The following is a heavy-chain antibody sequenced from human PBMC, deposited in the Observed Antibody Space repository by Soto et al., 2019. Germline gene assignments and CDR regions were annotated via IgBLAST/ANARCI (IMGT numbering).Heavy chain of an antibody. CDR1: GGSISSTSYY. CDR2: IYHSGST. Sequence: SETLSLTCTVSGGSISSTSYYWVWIRQPPGKGLEWIGYIYHSGSTYYNPSLKSRVTISVDRSKNQFSLKLRSVTAADTAVYYCARGVVRGAHSGRWGQGTLVTVSS. V-gene: IGHV4-39*07. D-gene: IGHD3-10*01. CDR3: ARGVVRGAHSGR. J-gene: IGHJ4*02.